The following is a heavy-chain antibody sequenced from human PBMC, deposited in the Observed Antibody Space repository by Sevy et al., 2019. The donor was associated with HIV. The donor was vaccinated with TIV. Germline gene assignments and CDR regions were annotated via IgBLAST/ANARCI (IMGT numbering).Heavy chain of an antibody. CDR2: IHADGSS. CDR3: AGDRRFCGNECYLYYYYGMDV. V-gene: IGHV3-53*01. D-gene: IGHD3-16*02. J-gene: IGHJ6*02. Sequence: GGSLRLSCAASGFNVNDNYMTWVRQAPGKGLEWVSIIHADGSSYYADSVKGRFTMSRDGSKIIVNLQMNSLRADDTALYYCAGDRRFCGNECYLYYYYGMDVWVQGTAVTVSS. CDR1: GFNVNDNY.